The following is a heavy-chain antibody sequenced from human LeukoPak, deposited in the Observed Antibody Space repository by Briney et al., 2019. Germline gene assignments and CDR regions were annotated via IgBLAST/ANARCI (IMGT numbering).Heavy chain of an antibody. CDR1: GFTFSSYA. V-gene: IGHV3-23*01. CDR3: AKVVRGVLLTGAFDI. J-gene: IGHJ3*02. Sequence: PGGSLGLSCAASGFTFSSYAMSWVRQAPGKGLEWVSAISGSGGSTYYADSVKGRFTISRDNSKNMLYLQMNSLRAEDTAVYYCAKVVRGVLLTGAFDIWGQGTMVTVSS. D-gene: IGHD3-10*01. CDR2: ISGSGGST.